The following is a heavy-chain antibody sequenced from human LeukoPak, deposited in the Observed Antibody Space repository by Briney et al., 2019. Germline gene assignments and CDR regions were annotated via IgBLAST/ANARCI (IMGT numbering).Heavy chain of an antibody. J-gene: IGHJ4*02. Sequence: TPSETLSLTCTVSGGSISSSSYYWGWIRQPPGKGLEWIGSIYYSGSTYYNPSLKSRVTISVDTSKNQFSLKLSSATAADTAVYYCARVGMVRGAQTFDYWGQGTLVTVSS. CDR1: GGSISSSSYY. D-gene: IGHD3-10*01. CDR3: ARVGMVRGAQTFDY. V-gene: IGHV4-39*07. CDR2: IYYSGST.